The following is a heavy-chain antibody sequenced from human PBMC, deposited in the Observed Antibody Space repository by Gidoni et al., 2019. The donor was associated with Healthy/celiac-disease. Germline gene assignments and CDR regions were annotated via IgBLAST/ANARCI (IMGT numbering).Heavy chain of an antibody. J-gene: IGHJ6*02. Sequence: SSYAMHWVRQAPGKGLEWVAVISYDGSNKYYADSVKGRFTISRDNSKNTLYLKMNSLRAEDTAVYYCARDYSGSYLIYYYYGMDVWGQGTTVTVSS. CDR1: SSYA. CDR2: ISYDGSNK. CDR3: ARDYSGSYLIYYYYGMDV. V-gene: IGHV3-30-3*01. D-gene: IGHD1-26*01.